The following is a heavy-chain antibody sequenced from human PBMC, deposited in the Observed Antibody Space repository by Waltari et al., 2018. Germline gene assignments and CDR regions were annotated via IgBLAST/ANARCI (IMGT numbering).Heavy chain of an antibody. CDR1: GFTFSSYA. V-gene: IGHV3-23*03. J-gene: IGHJ4*02. Sequence: EVQLLESGGGLVQPGGSLRLSCAASGFTFSSYAMSWVRQAPGKGLEWVSVIYSGGSTYYADSVKGRFTISRDNSKNTLYLQMNSLRAEDTAVYYCAPNPGYSYGNGVWGQGTLVTVSS. CDR2: IYSGGST. D-gene: IGHD5-18*01. CDR3: APNPGYSYGNGV.